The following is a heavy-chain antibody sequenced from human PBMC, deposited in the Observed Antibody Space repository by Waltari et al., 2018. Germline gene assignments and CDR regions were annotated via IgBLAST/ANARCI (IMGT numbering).Heavy chain of an antibody. Sequence: QVQLVESGGGVVQPGRSLRLSCAASGFTFSSYGMHWVRQAPGKGLEWVAGIADEGSNKYDADSVKGRFTISRDNSKNTLYLQMNSLRAEDTAVYYCAKEGPYGDYGPRYWGQGTLVTVSS. D-gene: IGHD4-17*01. CDR2: IADEGSNK. V-gene: IGHV3-30*18. J-gene: IGHJ4*02. CDR1: GFTFSSYG. CDR3: AKEGPYGDYGPRY.